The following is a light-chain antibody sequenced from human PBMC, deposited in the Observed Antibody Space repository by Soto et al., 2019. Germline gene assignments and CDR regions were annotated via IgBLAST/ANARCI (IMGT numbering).Light chain of an antibody. V-gene: IGLV2-14*01. J-gene: IGLJ2*01. Sequence: QSVLTQPASVSGSPGQSITISCTGTSSDVGGYNFVSWYQQHPGKAPKLIIYEVTDRPSGVSNRFSGSKSGSTASLTISGLQAEDEADYYCSSYTRRNTLAFGGGTKLPVL. CDR1: SSDVGGYNF. CDR2: EVT. CDR3: SSYTRRNTLA.